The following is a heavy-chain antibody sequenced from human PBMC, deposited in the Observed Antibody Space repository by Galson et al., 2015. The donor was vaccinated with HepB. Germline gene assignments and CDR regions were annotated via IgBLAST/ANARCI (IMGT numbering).Heavy chain of an antibody. D-gene: IGHD1-26*01. CDR1: GGTFSNYA. J-gene: IGHJ3*02. CDR2: IIPIFGTA. CDR3: AWNSGSYYPDAFDI. Sequence: SVKVSCKASGGTFSNYAISWVRQAPGQGLEWMGGIIPIFGTANYAQKFQGRVTITADESTSTAYMELSSLRSEDTAVYYRAWNSGSYYPDAFDIWGQGTMVTVSS. V-gene: IGHV1-69*13.